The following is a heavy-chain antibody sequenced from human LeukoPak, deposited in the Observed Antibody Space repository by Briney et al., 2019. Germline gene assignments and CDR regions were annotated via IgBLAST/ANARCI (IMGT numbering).Heavy chain of an antibody. D-gene: IGHD3-22*01. CDR3: AKDYDSSGWAAFDI. Sequence: TGGSLRLSCAASGFTFNSFGMHWVRQAPGKGLEWVAVISYDGSNKYFADSVKGRFTTSRDNSKNTLYLQMNSLRAEDTAVYYCAKDYDSSGWAAFDIWGQGTMVTVSS. CDR1: GFTFNSFG. CDR2: ISYDGSNK. V-gene: IGHV3-30*18. J-gene: IGHJ3*02.